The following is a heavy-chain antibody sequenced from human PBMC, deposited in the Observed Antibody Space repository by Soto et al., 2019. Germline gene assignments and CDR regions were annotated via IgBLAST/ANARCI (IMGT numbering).Heavy chain of an antibody. CDR1: GFPFSSYG. CDR3: AREEDCSGGSCYHGPFDY. CDR2: ISYDGSNE. V-gene: IGHV3-30*03. Sequence: LSLSCAASGFPFSSYGMHWVRQAPGKGLEWVALISYDGSNENYADSVKGRFTISRDNSKNTLYLQMNSLRAEDTAVYYCAREEDCSGGSCYHGPFDYWGQGTLVTVSS. J-gene: IGHJ4*02. D-gene: IGHD2-15*01.